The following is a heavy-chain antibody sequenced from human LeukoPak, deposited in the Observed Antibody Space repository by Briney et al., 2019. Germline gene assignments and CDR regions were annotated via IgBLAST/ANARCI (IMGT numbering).Heavy chain of an antibody. Sequence: GASVKVSCKASGYTFTSYAMHWVRQAPGQRLEWMGWINAGNGNTKYSQEFQGRVTITRDTSTSTAYMELRSLRSDDTAVYYCARRSTPHCSGGSCYQTNDYWGQGTLVTVSS. V-gene: IGHV1-3*01. CDR2: INAGNGNT. CDR3: ARRSTPHCSGGSCYQTNDY. J-gene: IGHJ4*02. CDR1: GYTFTSYA. D-gene: IGHD2-15*01.